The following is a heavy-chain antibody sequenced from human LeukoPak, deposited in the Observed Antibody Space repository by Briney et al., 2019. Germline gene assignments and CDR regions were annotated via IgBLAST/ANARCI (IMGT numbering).Heavy chain of an antibody. CDR3: AHALIAAPWFAFDI. CDR1: GFTFSSYS. V-gene: IGHV3-21*01. D-gene: IGHD6-13*01. J-gene: IGHJ3*02. Sequence: PGGSLRLSCAASGFTFSSYSMNWVCQAPGKGLEWVSSISSSSSYIYYADSVKGRFTISRDNAKNSLYLQMNSLRAEDTAVYYCAHALIAAPWFAFDIWGQGTMVTVSS. CDR2: ISSSSSYI.